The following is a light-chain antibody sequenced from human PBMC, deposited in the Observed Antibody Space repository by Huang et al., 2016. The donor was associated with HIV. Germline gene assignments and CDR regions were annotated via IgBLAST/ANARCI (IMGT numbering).Light chain of an antibody. CDR3: QQYNTWPYT. CDR1: QGVGNN. V-gene: IGKV3-15*01. J-gene: IGKJ2*01. Sequence: EIVMTQSPATLYVSPGERATLSCRDSQGVGNNLAWYQQKLGQAPRLLIYGASARSTGLPARFSGSGSGTEFTLTISSLQSEDFAVYYCQQYNTWPYTFGQGT. CDR2: GAS.